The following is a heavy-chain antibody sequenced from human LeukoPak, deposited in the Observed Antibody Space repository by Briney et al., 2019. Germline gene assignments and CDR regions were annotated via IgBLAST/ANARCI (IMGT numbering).Heavy chain of an antibody. Sequence: SGTLSLTCAVSGGSISSGNWWSWVRQAPGKGLEWIGEIYHSGSTNYNPSLKSRVTISVDKSKNQFSLNLSSMTAADTAVYYCARVTVAAGIWNFAYWGQGTLVTVSS. V-gene: IGHV4-4*02. CDR2: IYHSGST. D-gene: IGHD6-13*01. CDR3: ARVTVAAGIWNFAY. CDR1: GGSISSGNW. J-gene: IGHJ4*02.